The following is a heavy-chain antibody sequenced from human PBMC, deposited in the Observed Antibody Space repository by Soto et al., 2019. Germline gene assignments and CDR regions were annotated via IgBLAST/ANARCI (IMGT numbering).Heavy chain of an antibody. J-gene: IGHJ3*01. CDR3: ATGSRSSTSDAFDV. CDR1: GGSFSAYY. D-gene: IGHD2-2*01. Sequence: SETLSLTCTVYGGSFSAYYWDWIRQPPGKGLEWIGNIFYSGNTNCNPSLQSRVTMSVDSSRNHFSLTLNSVTAADTAVYYCATGSRSSTSDAFDVWGRGTMVTVSS. V-gene: IGHV4-59*01. CDR2: IFYSGNT.